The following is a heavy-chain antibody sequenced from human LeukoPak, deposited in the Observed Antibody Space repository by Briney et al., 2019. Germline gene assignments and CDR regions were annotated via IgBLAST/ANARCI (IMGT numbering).Heavy chain of an antibody. CDR2: ISSSGSLI. D-gene: IGHD3-10*01. CDR3: AKVGYYGSGSRNPDY. CDR1: RFTFSSFE. J-gene: IGHJ4*02. V-gene: IGHV3-48*03. Sequence: GGSLRLSCAASRFTFSSFEMNWVRQAPGKGLQWISYISSSGSLIYYADFVKGRFTISRDNSKNTLYLQMNSLRAEDTAVYYCAKVGYYGSGSRNPDYWGQGTLVTVSS.